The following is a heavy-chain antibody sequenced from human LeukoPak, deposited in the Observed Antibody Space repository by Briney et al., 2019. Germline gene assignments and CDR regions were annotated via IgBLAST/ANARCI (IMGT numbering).Heavy chain of an antibody. D-gene: IGHD4-17*01. V-gene: IGHV3-23*01. CDR3: AKDHGDYAYFQH. Sequence: GGSLRLSCAASGFTFSSYAMSWVRQAPGKGLEWVSAISGGGSTYYADSVKGRFTISRDNSKNTLSLQMNSLRAEDTAVYYCAKDHGDYAYFQHWGQGTLVTVSS. J-gene: IGHJ1*01. CDR2: ISGGGST. CDR1: GFTFSSYA.